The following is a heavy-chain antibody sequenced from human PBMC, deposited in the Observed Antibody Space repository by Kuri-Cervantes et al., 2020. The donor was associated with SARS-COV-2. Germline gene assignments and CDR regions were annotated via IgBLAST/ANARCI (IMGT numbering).Heavy chain of an antibody. D-gene: IGHD3-22*01. CDR3: AKDYYYDSSGYPRVVVDY. V-gene: IGHV3-23*01. J-gene: IGHJ4*02. CDR1: GFTFSSYA. CDR2: ISGSGGST. Sequence: GESLKISCAASGFTFSSYAMSWVRQAPGKGLEWVSAISGSGGSTYYADSVKGRFTISRGNSKNTLYLQMNSLRAEDTAVYYCAKDYYYDSSGYPRVVVDYWGQGTLVTVSS.